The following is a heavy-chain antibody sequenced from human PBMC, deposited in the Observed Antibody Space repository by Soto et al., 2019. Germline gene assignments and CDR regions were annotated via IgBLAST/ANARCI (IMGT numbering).Heavy chain of an antibody. D-gene: IGHD3-22*01. CDR2: IIPIFGTA. V-gene: IGHV1-69*01. CDR3: ARGEGSGYLHDPEGWYFDL. Sequence: QVQLVQSGAEVKKPGSSVKVSCKASGGTFSSYAISWVRQAPGQGLEWMGGIIPIFGTANYAQKFQGRVTITADESTSTAYMELSSLRSEDTAVYYCARGEGSGYLHDPEGWYFDLWGRGTLVTVSS. J-gene: IGHJ2*01. CDR1: GGTFSSYA.